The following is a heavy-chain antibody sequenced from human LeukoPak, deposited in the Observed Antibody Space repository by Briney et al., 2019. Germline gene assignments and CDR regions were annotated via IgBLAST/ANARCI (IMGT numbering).Heavy chain of an antibody. V-gene: IGHV3-7*05. CDR2: IKPDGSEK. CDR3: ARGGTTMTEDFDY. D-gene: IGHD4-17*01. J-gene: IGHJ4*02. CDR1: AFTFRTYW. Sequence: GGSLRLSCAASAFTFRTYWMSWVRQAPGKGLEWVAMIKPDGSEKYYVDSVKGLFTISRDNAKNSLYLQMNSLRVEDTAVYSCARGGTTMTEDFDYWGQGTLVTVSS.